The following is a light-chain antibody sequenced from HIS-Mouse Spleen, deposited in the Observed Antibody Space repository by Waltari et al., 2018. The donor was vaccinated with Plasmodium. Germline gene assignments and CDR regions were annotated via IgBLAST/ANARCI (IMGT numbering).Light chain of an antibody. J-gene: IGLJ2*01. CDR1: STNVGLDNL. V-gene: IGLV2-23*03. CDR3: CSYAGSSTFVV. Sequence: QSALTQPASVSGSPGQSTTISSTGTSTNVGLDNLVAWSQQHPGNAPKLMIYEGSKRPSGVSNRFSGSKSGNTASLTISGLQAEDEADYYCCSYAGSSTFVVFGGGTKLTVL. CDR2: EGS.